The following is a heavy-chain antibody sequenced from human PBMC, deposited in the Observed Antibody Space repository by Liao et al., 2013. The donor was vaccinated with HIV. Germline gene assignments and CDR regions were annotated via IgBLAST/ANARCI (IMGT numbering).Heavy chain of an antibody. CDR2: IYTSGST. D-gene: IGHD5-24*01. V-gene: IGHV4-61*02. CDR3: ARDRDDYLDY. CDR1: GGSISSGSYY. J-gene: IGHJ4*01. Sequence: QVQLQESGPGLVKPSQTLSLTCTVSGGSISSGSYYWSWIRQPAGKGLEWIGRIYTSGSTDYNPSLKSRVTISVATVPTNQFSLKLSSVTAADTAVYYCARDRDDYLDYWGRTGTLVTVSS.